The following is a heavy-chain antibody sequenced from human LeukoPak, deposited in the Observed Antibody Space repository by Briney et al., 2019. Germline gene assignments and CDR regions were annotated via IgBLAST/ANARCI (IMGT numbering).Heavy chain of an antibody. J-gene: IGHJ3*01. CDR1: GYTLTSHY. CDR3: ASGMQLRVGELFLGTRYDGFDL. Sequence: GASVKVSCKASGYTLTSHYMHWVRQAPGQGLEWMGLISPRGGATIYGQKFQGRVTMTSDTSTNTVYMELSSLRPADTAVYYCASGMQLRVGELFLGTRYDGFDLWGQGTMVTVSS. D-gene: IGHD3-16*01. CDR2: ISPRGGAT. V-gene: IGHV1-46*01.